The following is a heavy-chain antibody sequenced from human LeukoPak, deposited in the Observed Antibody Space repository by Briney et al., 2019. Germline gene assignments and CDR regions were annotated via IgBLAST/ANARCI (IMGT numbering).Heavy chain of an antibody. V-gene: IGHV3-7*01. D-gene: IGHD6-6*01. CDR3: ARIGYSSSSLDY. Sequence: GGSLRVSCAASRFTFRNYWMTWVRQAPGKGLEWVANIKQDGSVKYYLDSIRGRFTISRDNAQNSVYLQMNSLRAEDTGVYYCARIGYSSSSLDYWGQGSLVTVSS. CDR1: RFTFRNYW. J-gene: IGHJ4*02. CDR2: IKQDGSVK.